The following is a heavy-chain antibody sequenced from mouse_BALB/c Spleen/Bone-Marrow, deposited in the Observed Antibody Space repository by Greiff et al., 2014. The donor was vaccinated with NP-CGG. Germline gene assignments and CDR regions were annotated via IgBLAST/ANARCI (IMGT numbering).Heavy chain of an antibody. V-gene: IGHV1-54*01. Sequence: QVQLKESGAELVRPGTSVKVSCKASGYAFTNYLIEWVNQRPGQGLEWIGVINPGSDATNYNEKFKGKATLTADKSSNTAYMQLSSLTSDDSAVYFCARRGPLYGNGAPFAYWGQGTLVTVSA. CDR1: GYAFTNYL. J-gene: IGHJ3*01. D-gene: IGHD2-1*01. CDR2: INPGSDAT. CDR3: ARRGPLYGNGAPFAY.